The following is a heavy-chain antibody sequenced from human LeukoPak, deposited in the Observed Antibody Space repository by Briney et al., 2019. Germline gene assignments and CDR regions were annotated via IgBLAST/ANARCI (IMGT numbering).Heavy chain of an antibody. CDR2: IYYSGST. V-gene: IGHV4-39*01. CDR1: GASISSYY. J-gene: IGHJ5*02. Sequence: SETLSLTCTVSGASISSYYWGWIRQPPGKGLEWIGSIYYSGSTSYNPSLKSRVTISVDTSKNQFSLKLSSVTAADTAVYYCARHEAEDYDFWSGYSINWFDPWGQGTLVTVSS. D-gene: IGHD3-3*01. CDR3: ARHEAEDYDFWSGYSINWFDP.